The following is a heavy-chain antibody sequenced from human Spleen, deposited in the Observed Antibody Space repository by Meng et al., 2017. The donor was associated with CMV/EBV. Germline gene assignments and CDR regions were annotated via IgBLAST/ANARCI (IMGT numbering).Heavy chain of an antibody. CDR2: IRSKANSYAT. J-gene: IGHJ5*02. Sequence: SAMHWVRQASGKGLEWVGRIRSKANSYATAYAASVKGRFTISRDDSENTAYLQMNSLKTEDTAVYYCTRATGPDCSSTSCYVDWFDPWGQGTLVTVSS. D-gene: IGHD2-2*01. V-gene: IGHV3-73*01. CDR3: TRATGPDCSSTSCYVDWFDP. CDR1: SA.